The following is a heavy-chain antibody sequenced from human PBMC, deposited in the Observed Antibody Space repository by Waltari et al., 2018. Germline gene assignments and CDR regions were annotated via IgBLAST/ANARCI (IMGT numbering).Heavy chain of an antibody. J-gene: IGHJ5*02. CDR2: MNPKSGNA. D-gene: IGHD3-16*01. CDR1: GYTFTGYD. V-gene: IGHV1-8*01. CDR3: ARGAVPGKGANWFDP. Sequence: QVQLVQSGAEVKKPGASVKVSCKASGYTFTGYDINWVRQATGQGLEWMGWMNPKSGNAYSTPKFLDRVIMTTDISTSTVYMELNSLRPDDTGVYFCARGAVPGKGANWFDPWGQGTLVIVSS.